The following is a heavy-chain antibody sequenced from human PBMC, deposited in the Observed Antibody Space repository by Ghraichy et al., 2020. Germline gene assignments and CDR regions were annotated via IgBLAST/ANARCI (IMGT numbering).Heavy chain of an antibody. Sequence: ASVKVSCKASGYIFNNFYMQWVRQAPGEGFEWMGIINPTVGTTSYAQKFQGRVTMTRDTSTTTVYMELNSLRSDDTAVYFCARGKCSGGSCYLLDFWGQGTLVTVSS. CDR1: GYIFNNFY. CDR2: INPTVGTT. J-gene: IGHJ4*02. CDR3: ARGKCSGGSCYLLDF. D-gene: IGHD2-15*01. V-gene: IGHV1-46*02.